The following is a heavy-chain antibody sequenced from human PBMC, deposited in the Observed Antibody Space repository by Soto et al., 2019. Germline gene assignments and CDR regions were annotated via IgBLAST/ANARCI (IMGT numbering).Heavy chain of an antibody. Sequence: QVQLVESGGGVVQPGRSLRLSCAASGFTFSSYGMHWVRQAPGKGLEWVAVIWYDGSNKYYADSVKGRFTISRDNSKNTLYLQMNSLRAEDTAVYYSAREGYCSGGSCFDYYYYGMDVWGQGTTVTVSS. CDR2: IWYDGSNK. D-gene: IGHD2-15*01. J-gene: IGHJ6*02. V-gene: IGHV3-33*01. CDR3: AREGYCSGGSCFDYYYYGMDV. CDR1: GFTFSSYG.